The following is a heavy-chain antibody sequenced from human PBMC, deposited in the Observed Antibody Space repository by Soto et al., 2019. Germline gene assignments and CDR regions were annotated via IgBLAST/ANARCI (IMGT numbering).Heavy chain of an antibody. Sequence: QVQLVQSGTEVKKPGASVKVSCKTSGYTFTNYGIIWVRQAPGQGLERMGWIFTYNDNTNYAPKLQGRVTMTTDTSTSTAYMELRSLRSDDTAVYYCARGLTYPYGLGNYFSDNWGQGTLVTVSS. D-gene: IGHD3-10*01. J-gene: IGHJ4*02. CDR1: GYTFTNYG. CDR2: IFTYNDNT. CDR3: ARGLTYPYGLGNYFSDN. V-gene: IGHV1-18*01.